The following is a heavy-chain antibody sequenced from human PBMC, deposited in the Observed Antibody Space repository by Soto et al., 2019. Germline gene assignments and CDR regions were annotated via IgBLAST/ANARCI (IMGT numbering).Heavy chain of an antibody. V-gene: IGHV1-3*04. Sequence: QVQLVQSGAEVKKPGASVKLSCKASGYTFTSYAIHWVRQAPGQRLECMGWINTDNGNTKYSQKFQGRVTITRDTSASTASMELSSLTSEATAVYFCARAPSGYYFDNWGQGTLVTVSS. D-gene: IGHD3-10*01. CDR3: ARAPSGYYFDN. J-gene: IGHJ4*02. CDR1: GYTFTSYA. CDR2: INTDNGNT.